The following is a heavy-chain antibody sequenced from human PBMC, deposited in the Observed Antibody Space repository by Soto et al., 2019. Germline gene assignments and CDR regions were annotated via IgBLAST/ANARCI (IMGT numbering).Heavy chain of an antibody. J-gene: IGHJ4*02. CDR1: GGSISSYY. CDR3: AREDSSGYSFDY. D-gene: IGHD3-22*01. CDR2: IYYSGST. V-gene: IGHV4-59*01. Sequence: SETLSLTCTVSGGSISSYYWSWIRQPPGKGLEWIGYIYYSGSTNYNPSLKSRVTISVDTSKNQFSLKLSSVTAADTAVYYCAREDSSGYSFDYWGQGTLVTVSS.